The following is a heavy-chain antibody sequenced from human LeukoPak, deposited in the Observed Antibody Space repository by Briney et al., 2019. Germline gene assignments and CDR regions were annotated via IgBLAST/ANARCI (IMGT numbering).Heavy chain of an antibody. J-gene: IGHJ3*02. CDR2: IIPIFGTA. D-gene: IGHD5-12*01. Sequence: ASVKVSCKASGGTFSSYAISWVRQAPGQGLEWMGGIIPIFGTANYAQKFQGRVTITADESTSTAYMELSSLRSEDTAVYYCARGYSGYDRHAFGIWGQGTMVTVSS. CDR3: ARGYSGYDRHAFGI. CDR1: GGTFSSYA. V-gene: IGHV1-69*13.